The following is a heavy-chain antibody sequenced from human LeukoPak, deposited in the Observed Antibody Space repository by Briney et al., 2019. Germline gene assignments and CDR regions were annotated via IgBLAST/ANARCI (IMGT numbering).Heavy chain of an antibody. CDR2: INHSGST. V-gene: IGHV4-34*01. Sequence: SETLSLTCAVYGGSFSGYYWSWIRQPPGKGLEWIGEINHSGSTNYNPSLKSRVTISVDTSKNQFSLKLSSVTAADTAVYYCARGSSWHLAFDYWGQGTLVTVSS. CDR3: ARGSSWHLAFDY. J-gene: IGHJ4*02. CDR1: GGSFSGYY. D-gene: IGHD6-13*01.